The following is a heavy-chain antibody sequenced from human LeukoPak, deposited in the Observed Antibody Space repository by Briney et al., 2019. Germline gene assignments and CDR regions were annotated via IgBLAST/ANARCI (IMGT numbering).Heavy chain of an antibody. CDR3: ARAALIAVAGPYDAFDI. CDR2: INPNSGGT. J-gene: IGHJ3*02. D-gene: IGHD6-19*01. CDR1: GYTFTSYG. V-gene: IGHV1-2*02. Sequence: ASVKVSCKASGYTFTSYGISWVRQAPGQGLEWMGWINPNSGGTNYAQKFQGRVTMTRDTSISTAYMELSRLRSDDTAVYYCARAALIAVAGPYDAFDIWGQGTMVTVSS.